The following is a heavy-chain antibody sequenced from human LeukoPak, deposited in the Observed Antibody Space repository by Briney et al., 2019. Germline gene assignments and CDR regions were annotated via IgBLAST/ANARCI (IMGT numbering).Heavy chain of an antibody. V-gene: IGHV3-74*01. CDR3: SRALDV. Sequence: PGGSLRLSCAASGCTFSSYWMHWVRQAPGKGLVWVSRISTDGSTTNYADSVEGRLTISRDNAKDSLYLQMNSLRAEDTAVYYCSRALDVWGQGTTVTVSS. CDR1: GCTFSSYW. J-gene: IGHJ6*02. CDR2: ISTDGSTT.